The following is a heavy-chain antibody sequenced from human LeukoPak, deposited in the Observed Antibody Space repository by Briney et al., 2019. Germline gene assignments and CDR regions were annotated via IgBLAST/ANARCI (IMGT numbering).Heavy chain of an antibody. CDR1: GFTFIGYG. CDR2: ISYDGSNK. D-gene: IGHD6-6*01. Sequence: QTGGSLRLSCAASGFTFIGYGMHWVRQAPGKGLEWVAGISYDGSNKPYADSVKGRFTISRDNPRNTLYLQLDSLRTDDTAVYYCAKAGSGGSSSIRDYNGMDVWGQGTTVTVSS. CDR3: AKAGSGGSSSIRDYNGMDV. V-gene: IGHV3-30*18. J-gene: IGHJ6*02.